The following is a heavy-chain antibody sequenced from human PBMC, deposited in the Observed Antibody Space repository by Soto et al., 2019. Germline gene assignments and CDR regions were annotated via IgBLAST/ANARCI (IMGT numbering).Heavy chain of an antibody. CDR2: ISYDGSNK. Sequence: GGSLRLSCAASGFTFSSYAMHWVRQAPGKGLEWVAVISYDGSNKYYADSVKGRFTISRDNSKNTLYLQMNSLRAEDTAVYYCARELRDYGDYGRRPFDYWGKGTLVTVSS. CDR3: ARELRDYGDYGRRPFDY. D-gene: IGHD4-17*01. V-gene: IGHV3-30-3*01. CDR1: GFTFSSYA. J-gene: IGHJ4*02.